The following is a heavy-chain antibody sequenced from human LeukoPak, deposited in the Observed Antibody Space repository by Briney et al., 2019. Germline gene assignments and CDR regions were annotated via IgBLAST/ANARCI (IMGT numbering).Heavy chain of an antibody. Sequence: GGSLRLSCTVSGFTFRSYGMHWVRQAPGKGLEWVAYTRDDASKTWYGGSVKGRFTISRDNSKNTLYLHMNSVRGEDTAMDYCANGDCRGGRCSSGAHWGQGTLVTVSS. CDR2: TRDDASKT. CDR1: GFTFRSYG. J-gene: IGHJ4*02. D-gene: IGHD2-15*01. CDR3: ANGDCRGGRCSSGAH. V-gene: IGHV3-30*02.